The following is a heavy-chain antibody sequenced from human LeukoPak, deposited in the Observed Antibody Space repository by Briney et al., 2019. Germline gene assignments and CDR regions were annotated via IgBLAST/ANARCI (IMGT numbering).Heavy chain of an antibody. Sequence: ASVKVSCKASGYTFSGYYMHWVRQAPEKRLEWMGWVNPNSGGTNYAQKFQGRVTMTRDTSISTAYMELSRLRSDDTAVYYCARGVTKDFQHWGQGTLVTVSS. V-gene: IGHV1-2*02. CDR3: ARGVTKDFQH. D-gene: IGHD4-17*01. CDR2: VNPNSGGT. J-gene: IGHJ1*01. CDR1: GYTFSGYY.